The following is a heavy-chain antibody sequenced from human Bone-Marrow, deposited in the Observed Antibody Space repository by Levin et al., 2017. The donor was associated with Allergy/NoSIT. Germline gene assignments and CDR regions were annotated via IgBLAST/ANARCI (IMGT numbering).Heavy chain of an antibody. Sequence: GGSLRLSCATSGFTFGSSTMSWVRQAPGKGLEWVSSIRGSGGSTHYTDSVKGRFTISRDNSKNTLFLQMNSLRAEDTAVYYCAKVAPGYGTGWYGGDQNWGQGTLVTVSS. V-gene: IGHV3-23*01. J-gene: IGHJ1*01. D-gene: IGHD6-19*01. CDR3: AKVAPGYGTGWYGGDQN. CDR2: IRGSGGST. CDR1: GFTFGSST.